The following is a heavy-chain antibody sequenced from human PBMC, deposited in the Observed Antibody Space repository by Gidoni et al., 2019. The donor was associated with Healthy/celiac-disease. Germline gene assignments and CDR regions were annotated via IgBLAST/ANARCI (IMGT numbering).Heavy chain of an antibody. CDR2: ISTSGST. CDR1: GGSIRSGSYY. CDR3: AREPWSGYYKNAFDI. V-gene: IGHV4-61*02. D-gene: IGHD3-3*01. Sequence: QVQLQESGPGLVKPSQTLSRTCAVSGGSIRSGSYYWSWVRQPCGKGLGWIGRISTSGSTNYNPVLKSRVTMSVATSKNQFSLKLSSVTAADTAVYYCAREPWSGYYKNAFDIWGQGTMVTVSS. J-gene: IGHJ3*02.